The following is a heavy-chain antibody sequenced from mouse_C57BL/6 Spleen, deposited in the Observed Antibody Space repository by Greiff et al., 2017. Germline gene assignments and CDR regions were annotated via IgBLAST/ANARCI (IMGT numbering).Heavy chain of an antibody. D-gene: IGHD1-1*01. Sequence: EVKLVESGPELVKPGASVKISCKASGYSFTDYNMNWVKQSNGKSLEWIGVINPNYGTTSYNQKFKGKATLTVDQSSSTAYMQINSLTSEDSAVYYCARRDYYGSSYEYFDVWGTGTTVTVSS. CDR1: GYSFTDYN. CDR2: INPNYGTT. V-gene: IGHV1-39*01. J-gene: IGHJ1*03. CDR3: ARRDYYGSSYEYFDV.